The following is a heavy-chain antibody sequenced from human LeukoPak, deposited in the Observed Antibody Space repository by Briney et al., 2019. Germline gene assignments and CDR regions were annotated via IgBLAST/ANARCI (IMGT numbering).Heavy chain of an antibody. CDR1: GFTFSSYA. D-gene: IGHD6-19*01. J-gene: IGHJ4*02. CDR2: ISSNGGST. Sequence: GGSLRLSCSASGFTFSSYAMHWVRQAPGKGLEYVSAISSNGGSTYYADSVKGRFTISRDNSKNTLYLQMSRLRAEDTAVYYCVKDFDSSGWPEVYYFDYWGQGTLVTVSS. V-gene: IGHV3-64D*06. CDR3: VKDFDSSGWPEVYYFDY.